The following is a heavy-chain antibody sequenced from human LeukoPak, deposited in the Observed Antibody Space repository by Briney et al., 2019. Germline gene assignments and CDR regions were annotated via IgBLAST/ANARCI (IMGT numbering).Heavy chain of an antibody. CDR1: GYTFTSYD. CDR3: ARVYCSSTSCYTGGGGYYGMDV. CDR2: MNRNSGNT. D-gene: IGHD2-2*02. J-gene: IGHJ6*02. Sequence: GASVKVSCKASGYTFTSYDINWVRQAPGQGLEWMGWMNRNSGNTGYAQKFQGRVTMTRNTSISTAYMELSSLRSEDTAVYYCARVYCSSTSCYTGGGGYYGMDVWGQGTTVTVSS. V-gene: IGHV1-8*01.